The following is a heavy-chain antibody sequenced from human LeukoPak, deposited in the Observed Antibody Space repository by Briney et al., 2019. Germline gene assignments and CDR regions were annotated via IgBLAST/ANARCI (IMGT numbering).Heavy chain of an antibody. CDR3: ASAVGSGYYLYYFDY. Sequence: GGSLRLSCAASGFTVSSNYMSWVRQAPGKGLEWVSVIYSGGSTYYADSVKGRFTISRDNSKNTLYLQMNSLRAEDTAVYYCASAVGSGYYLYYFDYWGQGTLDTVSS. CDR1: GFTVSSNY. V-gene: IGHV3-53*01. J-gene: IGHJ4*02. D-gene: IGHD3-22*01. CDR2: IYSGGST.